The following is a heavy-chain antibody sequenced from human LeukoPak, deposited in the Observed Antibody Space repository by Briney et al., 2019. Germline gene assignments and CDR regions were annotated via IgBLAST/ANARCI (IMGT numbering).Heavy chain of an antibody. V-gene: IGHV4-59*01. CDR3: ARGEYQLLYGLFDP. CDR2: IYYSGST. J-gene: IGHJ5*02. CDR1: GGSLSSYY. D-gene: IGHD2-2*02. Sequence: PSETLSLTCTVSGGSLSSYYWSWIRQPPGRGLEWIGYIYYSGSTNYNPSLKSRVTVSVDTSTNQFSLKLSSVTAADTAVYYCARGEYQLLYGLFDPWGQGTLVTVSS.